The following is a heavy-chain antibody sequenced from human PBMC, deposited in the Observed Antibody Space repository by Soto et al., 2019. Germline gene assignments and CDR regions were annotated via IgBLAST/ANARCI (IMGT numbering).Heavy chain of an antibody. CDR3: AKGRLTDYLRYAPHL. D-gene: IGHD2-8*01. CDR1: GFTFNNYA. V-gene: IGHV3-23*01. Sequence: EVQLLESGGGLVQPGGSLRLACAASGFTFNNYAMNWVRQAPGRGLEWVSIISPNGDSTYYADSVKGRFTISRDNSQNTVFLQMNSLRAEDTARYFCAKGRLTDYLRYAPHLWGQGTLVTVSS. CDR2: ISPNGDST. J-gene: IGHJ3*01.